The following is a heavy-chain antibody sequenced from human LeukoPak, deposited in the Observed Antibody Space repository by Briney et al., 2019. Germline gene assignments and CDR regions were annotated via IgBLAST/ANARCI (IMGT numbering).Heavy chain of an antibody. CDR1: GYTFTSYY. D-gene: IGHD1-7*01. CDR3: ATDTYNWNYVYFDY. CDR2: INPSGGST. Sequence: ASVKVSCKASGYTFTSYYMHWVRQAPGQGLEWMGIINPSGGSTSYAQKFQGRVTITADESTSTAYMELSSLRSEDTAVYYCATDTYNWNYVYFDYWGQGTLVTVSS. J-gene: IGHJ4*02. V-gene: IGHV1-46*01.